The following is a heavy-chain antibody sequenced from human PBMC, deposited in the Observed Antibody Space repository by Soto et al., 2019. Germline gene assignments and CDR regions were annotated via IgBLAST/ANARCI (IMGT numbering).Heavy chain of an antibody. J-gene: IGHJ4*02. CDR1: GSTFPSST. V-gene: IGHV1-18*01. CDR2: INAHNGNT. CDR3: AIAEYGDPDY. Sequence: QVQLVQSGAEVKKPGASVKVSCKASGSTFPSSTVSWVRQAPGQGLEWMGWINAHNGNTKYAQKFQGRLTMTTDTSPGTGYMELRSLRSDDTAIYFCAIAEYGDPDYWGQGTLVTVSS. D-gene: IGHD4-17*01.